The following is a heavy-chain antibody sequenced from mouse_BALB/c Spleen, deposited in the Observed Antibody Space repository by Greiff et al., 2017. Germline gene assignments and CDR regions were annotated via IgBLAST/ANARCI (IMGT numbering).Heavy chain of an antibody. J-gene: IGHJ2*01. CDR3: ARWDTGTRYYFDY. CDR1: GYTFTSSW. V-gene: IGHV1S130*01. CDR2: IHPNSGNT. D-gene: IGHD4-1*01. Sequence: QVQLQQSGSVLVRPGASVKLSCKASGYTFTSSWMHWAKQRPGQGLEWIGEIHPNSGNTNYNEKFKGKATLTVDTSSSTAYVDLSSLTSEDSAVYYCARWDTGTRYYFDYWGQGTTLTVSS.